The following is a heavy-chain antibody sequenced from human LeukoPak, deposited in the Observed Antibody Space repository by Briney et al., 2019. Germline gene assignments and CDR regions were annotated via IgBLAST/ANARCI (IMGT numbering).Heavy chain of an antibody. CDR2: IIPIFGTA. V-gene: IGHV1-69*13. CDR1: GGTFSSYA. Sequence: SVKVSCKASGGTFSSYAISWVRQAPGQGLEWMGGIIPIFGTANYAQKFQGRVTITADESTSTAYMELSSLRSEDTAVYYCATDGRPYYYYGMDVWGQGTTVTVSS. CDR3: ATDGRPYYYYGMDV. J-gene: IGHJ6*02.